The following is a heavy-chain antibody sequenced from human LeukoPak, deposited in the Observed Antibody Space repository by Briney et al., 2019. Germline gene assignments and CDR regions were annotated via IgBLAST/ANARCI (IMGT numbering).Heavy chain of an antibody. D-gene: IGHD3-10*01. CDR1: GGSISSSSYY. V-gene: IGHV4-39*07. Sequence: SETLSLTCTVSGGSISSSSYYWGWIRQPPGKGLEWIGSIYYSGSTYYNPSLKSRVTISVDTSKNQFSLKLSSVTAADTAVYYCARVGVVVRGARYFDYWGQGTLVTVSS. CDR3: ARVGVVVRGARYFDY. J-gene: IGHJ4*02. CDR2: IYYSGST.